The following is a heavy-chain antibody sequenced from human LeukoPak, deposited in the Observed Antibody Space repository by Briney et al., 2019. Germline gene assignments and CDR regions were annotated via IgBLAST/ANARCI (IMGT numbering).Heavy chain of an antibody. D-gene: IGHD3-3*01. CDR1: GGSISSSSYY. CDR2: IYYSGST. V-gene: IGHV4-39*01. J-gene: IGHJ5*02. Sequence: SETLSLTCTVSGGSISSSSYYWGWIRQPPGKGLEWIGSIYYSGSTYYNPSLKSRVTISVDTSKNQFSLKLSSVTAADTAVYYCAGPAVKTYYDFWSGYFFWFAPWGQGTLVTVSS. CDR3: AGPAVKTYYDFWSGYFFWFAP.